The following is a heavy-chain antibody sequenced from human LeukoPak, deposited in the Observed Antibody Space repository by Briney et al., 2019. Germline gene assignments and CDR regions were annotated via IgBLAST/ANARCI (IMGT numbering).Heavy chain of an antibody. D-gene: IGHD1-26*01. J-gene: IGHJ5*02. CDR1: GYTFTGYY. CDR3: ARDLRLTSGSSGFDP. Sequence: ASVKVSCKASGYTFTGYYMHWVRQAPGQGLEWMGWINPNSGGTNYAQKFQGRVTMTRDTSISTAYMELSRLTSDVTAVYYCARDLRLTSGSSGFDPWGQGTLVTVSS. CDR2: INPNSGGT. V-gene: IGHV1-2*02.